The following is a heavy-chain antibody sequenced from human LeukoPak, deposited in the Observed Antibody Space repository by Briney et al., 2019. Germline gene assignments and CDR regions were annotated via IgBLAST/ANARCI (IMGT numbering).Heavy chain of an antibody. CDR1: GFTFSSYD. CDR2: ISGSGGST. J-gene: IGHJ4*02. D-gene: IGHD4-23*01. V-gene: IGHV3-23*01. Sequence: GGSLRLSCAASGFTFSSYDMSWVRQAPGKGLEWVSAISGSGGSTYYADSVKGRFTISRDNAKNSLYLQMNSLRAEDTAVYYCARDSGGSSPFDYWGQGTLVTVSS. CDR3: ARDSGGSSPFDY.